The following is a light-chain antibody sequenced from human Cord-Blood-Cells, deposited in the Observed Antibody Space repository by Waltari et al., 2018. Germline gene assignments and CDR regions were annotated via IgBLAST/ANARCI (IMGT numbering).Light chain of an antibody. J-gene: IGKJ2*01. Sequence: DLQMTQSPSSLSASEGDRVTITCRASQSISSYLNWYQQKPGKAPKLLIYAASSLQSGVPSRFSGSGSGTDFTLTISSLQPEDFATYYCQQSYSTPYTFGQGTKLEIK. CDR2: AAS. CDR1: QSISSY. V-gene: IGKV1-39*01. CDR3: QQSYSTPYT.